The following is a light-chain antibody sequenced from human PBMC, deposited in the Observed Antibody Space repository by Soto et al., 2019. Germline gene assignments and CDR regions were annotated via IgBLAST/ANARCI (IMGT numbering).Light chain of an antibody. J-gene: IGKJ3*01. CDR2: DAS. CDR1: QSVSVY. V-gene: IGKV3-11*01. Sequence: EIVLTQSPASLSLSPGERATLSCRASQSVSVYLAWYQQKPGQVPRLLIYDASNRATGIPARFSGSGSGTDFTLTISSLEPEDLAVYYCQQRSSWPFTFGPGTKVDIK. CDR3: QQRSSWPFT.